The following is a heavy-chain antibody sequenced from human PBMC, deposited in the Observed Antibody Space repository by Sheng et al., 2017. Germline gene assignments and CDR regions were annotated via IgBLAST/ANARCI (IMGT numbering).Heavy chain of an antibody. V-gene: IGHV4-39*07. CDR1: GGSISSSSYY. J-gene: IGHJ5*02. D-gene: IGHD3-10*01. CDR2: IYYSGST. Sequence: QLQLQESGPGLVKPSETLSLTCTVSGGSISSSSYYWGWIRQPPGKGLEWIGSIYYSGSTYYNPSLKSRVTISVDTSKNQFSLKLSSVTAADTAVYYCARCSMVRGAPSYNWFDPWGQGTLVTVVL. CDR3: ARCSMVRGAPSYNWFDP.